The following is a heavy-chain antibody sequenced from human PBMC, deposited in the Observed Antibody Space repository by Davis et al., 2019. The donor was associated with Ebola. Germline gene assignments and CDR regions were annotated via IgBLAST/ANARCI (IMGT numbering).Heavy chain of an antibody. CDR1: GYTFTSYD. V-gene: IGHV1-8*01. CDR3: ARGPAVLRYFDWSLHLDWFDP. J-gene: IGHJ5*02. Sequence: ASVKVSCKASGYTFTSYDINWVRQATGQGLEWMGWMNPNSGNTGYAQKFQGRVTMTRNTSISTAYMELSSLRSEETAVYYCARGPAVLRYFDWSLHLDWFDPWSQGTLVTVSS. D-gene: IGHD3-9*01. CDR2: MNPNSGNT.